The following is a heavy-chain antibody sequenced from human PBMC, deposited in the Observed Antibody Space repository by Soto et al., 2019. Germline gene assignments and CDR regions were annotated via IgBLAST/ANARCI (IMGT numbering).Heavy chain of an antibody. CDR1: SDSISSTKW. V-gene: IGHV4-4*03. CDR2: IYPSGST. Sequence: PETLSLTCAVSSDSISSTKWWSWVRQSPGKGLEWIGEIYPSGSTNYNPSLKSRVTISEDRSKNQFSLKLTSVTAADTAVYYCARSWNDYLFYWGQGTLVTVSS. D-gene: IGHD4-17*01. CDR3: ARSWNDYLFY. J-gene: IGHJ4*02.